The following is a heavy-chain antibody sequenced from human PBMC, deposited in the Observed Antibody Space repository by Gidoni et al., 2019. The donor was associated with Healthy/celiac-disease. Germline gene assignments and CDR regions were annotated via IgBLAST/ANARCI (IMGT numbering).Heavy chain of an antibody. V-gene: IGHV4-39*01. Sequence: QLQLQESGPGLVKPSETPSLTCLVPAGSIRSSSYYWGWLRQPPGKGLEWIESIYYSGSTYYNPSLKSRVTISVDTSKNQFSLKLSSVTAADTAVYYCARGGSGRYFDYWGQGTLVTVSS. D-gene: IGHD3-10*01. J-gene: IGHJ4*02. CDR3: ARGGSGRYFDY. CDR2: IYYSGST. CDR1: AGSIRSSSYY.